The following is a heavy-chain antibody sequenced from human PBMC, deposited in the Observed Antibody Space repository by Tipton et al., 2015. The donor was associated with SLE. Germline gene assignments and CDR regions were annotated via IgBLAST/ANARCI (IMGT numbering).Heavy chain of an antibody. Sequence: TLSLTCTVSGGSISSGRYYCAWIRQHPGKGLEWIGYIYYSGSTNYNPSLKSRVTISVDTSKNQFSLKLTSVTAADTAVYYCASGILTGNAAFDIWGPGTMVTVS. J-gene: IGHJ3*02. CDR2: IYYSGST. CDR3: ASGILTGNAAFDI. CDR1: GGSISSGRYY. D-gene: IGHD3-9*01. V-gene: IGHV4-31*03.